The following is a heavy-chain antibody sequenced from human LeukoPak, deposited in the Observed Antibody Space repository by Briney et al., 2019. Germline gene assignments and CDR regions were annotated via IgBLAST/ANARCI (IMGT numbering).Heavy chain of an antibody. CDR3: AREIGDNGFDY. CDR2: IYYSGST. V-gene: IGHV4-30-4*08. Sequence: PSQTLSLTCTVSGGSTSSGDYYWSWIRQPPGKGLEWIGYIYYSGSTYYNPSLKSRVTISVDTSKNQFSLKLSSVTAADTAVYYCAREIGDNGFDYWGQGTLVTVSS. CDR1: GGSTSSGDYY. D-gene: IGHD2-21*02. J-gene: IGHJ4*02.